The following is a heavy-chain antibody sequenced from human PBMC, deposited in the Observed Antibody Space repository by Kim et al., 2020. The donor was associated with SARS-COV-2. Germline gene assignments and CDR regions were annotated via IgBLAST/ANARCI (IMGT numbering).Heavy chain of an antibody. CDR2: IYYSGST. D-gene: IGHD3-10*01. CDR3: ARATFSGSYYNVNYFDY. Sequence: SETLSLTCTVSGGSISSGGYYWSWIRQHPGKGLEWIGYIYYSGSTYYNPSLKSRVTISVDTSKNQFSLKLSSVTAADTAVYYCARATFSGSYYNVNYFDYWGQGTLVTVSS. V-gene: IGHV4-31*03. J-gene: IGHJ4*02. CDR1: GGSISSGGYY.